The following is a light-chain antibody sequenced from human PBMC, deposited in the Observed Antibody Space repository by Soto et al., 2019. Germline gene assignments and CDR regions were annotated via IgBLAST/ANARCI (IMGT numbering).Light chain of an antibody. CDR3: QQYNSYSPLT. CDR1: QSISSW. V-gene: IGKV1-5*03. J-gene: IGKJ4*01. Sequence: DIQXTXXPSTLSASVGDRVTITCRASQSISSWLAWYQQKPGKAPKLLIYKASNLESGVPSRFSRSGSGTEFTLTISSLQPDDFATYYCQQYNSYSPLTFGGGTKVEIK. CDR2: KAS.